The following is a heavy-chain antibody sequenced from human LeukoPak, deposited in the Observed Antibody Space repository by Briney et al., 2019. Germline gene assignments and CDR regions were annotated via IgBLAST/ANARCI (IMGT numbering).Heavy chain of an antibody. CDR1: GFTFSSSA. J-gene: IGHJ6*02. CDR2: ISYDGSNK. Sequence: GSLRLSCAASGFTFSSSAMSWVRRAPGKGLEWLAVISYDGSNKYYADSVKGRFTISRDNSKNTLYLQMNSLRAEDTAVYYCARCLRQWLVRYYYYGMDVWGQGTTVTVSS. D-gene: IGHD6-19*01. V-gene: IGHV3-30*04. CDR3: ARCLRQWLVRYYYYGMDV.